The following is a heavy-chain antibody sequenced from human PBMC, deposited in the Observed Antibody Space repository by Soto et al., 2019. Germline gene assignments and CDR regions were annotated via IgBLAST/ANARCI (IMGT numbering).Heavy chain of an antibody. CDR1: GFTFSSYS. D-gene: IGHD2-15*01. J-gene: IGHJ3*02. CDR3: ARDSLYCSGGSCYSGDAFDI. CDR2: ISSSSSYI. V-gene: IGHV3-21*01. Sequence: EVQLVESGGGLVKPGGSLRLSCAASGFTFSSYSMNWVRQAPGKGLEWVSSISSSSSYIYYADSVKGRFTISRDNAKNSLYLQMNSLRAEETAVYYCARDSLYCSGGSCYSGDAFDIWGQGTMVTVSS.